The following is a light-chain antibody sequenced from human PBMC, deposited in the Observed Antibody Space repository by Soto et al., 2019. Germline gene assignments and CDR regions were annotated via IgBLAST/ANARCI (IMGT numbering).Light chain of an antibody. J-gene: IGLJ2*01. CDR2: GNS. V-gene: IGLV1-40*01. CDR3: QSYDSSLSGSV. Sequence: QSVLTQPPSVSGAQGQRSPISCIGTGSTFGAGYDVHWYQQLPGTAPKVLIYGNSNRPSGVPDRFSGSKSGTSTSLAITGLQPEDEADYYCQSYDSSLSGSVFGGGTKLTVL. CDR1: GSTFGAGYD.